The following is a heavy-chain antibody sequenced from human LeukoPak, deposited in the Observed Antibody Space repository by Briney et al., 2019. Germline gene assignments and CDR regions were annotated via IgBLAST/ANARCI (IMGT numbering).Heavy chain of an antibody. D-gene: IGHD2-2*01. CDR3: ARDYCSSTSCLFDY. Sequence: ASVKVSCKASGYTFTDYHMHWVRLAPGQGLEWMGRITPNSGDTNYAQKFQGRVTMTRDTSISTAYMELSRLRSDDTAVYYCARDYCSSTSCLFDYWGQGTLVTVSS. CDR1: GYTFTDYH. CDR2: ITPNSGDT. J-gene: IGHJ4*02. V-gene: IGHV1-2*06.